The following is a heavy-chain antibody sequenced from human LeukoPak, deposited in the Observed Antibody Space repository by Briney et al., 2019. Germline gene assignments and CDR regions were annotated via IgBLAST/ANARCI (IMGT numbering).Heavy chain of an antibody. V-gene: IGHV1-69*04. CDR1: GGTFSSYA. CDR3: ARNRRDLYGSGNQPDY. D-gene: IGHD3-10*01. J-gene: IGHJ4*02. Sequence: SVKVSCKASGGTFSSYAISWVRQAPGQGLEWMGRIIPILGIANYAQKFQGRVTITADKSTSTAYMELSSLRSEDTAVYYCARNRRDLYGSGNQPDYWGQGTLVTVSS. CDR2: IIPILGIA.